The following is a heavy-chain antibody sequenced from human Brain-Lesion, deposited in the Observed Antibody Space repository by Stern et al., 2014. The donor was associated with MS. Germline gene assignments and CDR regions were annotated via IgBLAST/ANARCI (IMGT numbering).Heavy chain of an antibody. J-gene: IGHJ4*02. D-gene: IGHD1-26*01. CDR3: ATLSPGAGGNYYRHFDY. CDR2: FDHEDGET. CDR1: GYTPTELS. V-gene: IGHV1-24*01. Sequence: VQLVQSGAEVKKPGASGKVSCKVSGYTPTELSMHWGRQAPRKGLEWMGGFDHEDGETICAQKFQGRVTMTEDTSTDTAYMELSSLRSEDTAVYYCATLSPGAGGNYYRHFDYWGQGTLVTVSS.